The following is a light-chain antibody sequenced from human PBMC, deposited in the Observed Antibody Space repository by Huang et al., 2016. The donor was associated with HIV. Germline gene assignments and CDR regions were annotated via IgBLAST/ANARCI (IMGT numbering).Light chain of an antibody. J-gene: IGKJ4*01. CDR1: QGISHY. Sequence: IQLTQSPSSLSASVGDRVTITCRAGQGISHYLAWYQQQPGKAPKLLIYAASTLYTGVPSRCSGSGSGTDFTLTISSLQPEDFATYYCQQLDSYPVTFGGGTKVDIK. V-gene: IGKV1-9*01. CDR3: QQLDSYPVT. CDR2: AAS.